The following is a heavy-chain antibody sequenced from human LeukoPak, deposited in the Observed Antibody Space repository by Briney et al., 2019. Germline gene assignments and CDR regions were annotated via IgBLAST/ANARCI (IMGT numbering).Heavy chain of an antibody. CDR1: GYTFTGYY. CDR2: INPNSGGT. Sequence: ASVTVSCKASGYTFTGYYMHWVRQAPGQGLEWMGRINPNSGGTNYAQKFQGRVTMTRDTSTSTVYMELSSLRSEDTAVYYCARDGGYCSSTSCYAFYWGQGTLVTVSS. D-gene: IGHD2-2*01. CDR3: ARDGGYCSSTSCYAFY. J-gene: IGHJ4*02. V-gene: IGHV1-2*06.